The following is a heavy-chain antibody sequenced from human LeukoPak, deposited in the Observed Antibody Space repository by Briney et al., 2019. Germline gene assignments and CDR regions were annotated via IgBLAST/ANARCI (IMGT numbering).Heavy chain of an antibody. CDR3: VKEILRFDL. J-gene: IGHJ3*01. CDR2: INTDSGNP. Sequence: GASVKVSCKASGYTFTSYAMNWVRQAPGQGLEWMGWINTDSGNPTYAQGFTGRFVFSLDSAVSTAYLQISNLMPEDTGKYYCVKEILRFDLWGQGTMVTVSS. V-gene: IGHV7-4-1*02. CDR1: GYTFTSYA.